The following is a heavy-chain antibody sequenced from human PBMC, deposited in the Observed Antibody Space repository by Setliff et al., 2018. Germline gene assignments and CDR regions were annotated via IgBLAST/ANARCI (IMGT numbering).Heavy chain of an antibody. J-gene: IGHJ6*03. V-gene: IGHV4-38-2*01. D-gene: IGHD6-19*01. CDR1: GYSISSDHY. CDR2: IYHSGSA. Sequence: SETLSLTCAVSGYSISSDHYWGWIRQPPGKGLEWIGSIYHSGSAYYNPSLKSRVTISVDTSKSQFSLKLSSVTAADTAVYYCVRTDYSDGRYSMDVWGKGTTVTVSS. CDR3: VRTDYSDGRYSMDV.